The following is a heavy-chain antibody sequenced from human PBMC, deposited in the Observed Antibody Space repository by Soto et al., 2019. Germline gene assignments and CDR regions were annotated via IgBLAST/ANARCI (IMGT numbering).Heavy chain of an antibody. D-gene: IGHD3-10*01. V-gene: IGHV1-8*01. CDR1: GYTFTSYD. CDR3: ARVLGDPSHYYYYMDV. Sequence: ASVKVSCKASGYTFTSYDINWVRQATGQGLEWMGWMNPNSGNTGYAQKFQGRVTMTRNTSISTAYMELSSLRSEDTAVYYCARVLGDPSHYYYYMDVWGKGTTVTVSS. CDR2: MNPNSGNT. J-gene: IGHJ6*03.